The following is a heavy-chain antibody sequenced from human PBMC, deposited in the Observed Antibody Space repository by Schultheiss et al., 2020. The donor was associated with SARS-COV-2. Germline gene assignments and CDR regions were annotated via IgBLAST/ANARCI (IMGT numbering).Heavy chain of an antibody. CDR1: GYTFTSYD. D-gene: IGHD6-6*01. V-gene: IGHV1-8*01. J-gene: IGHJ6*03. CDR2: MNPNSGNT. Sequence: ASVKVSCKASGYTFTSYDINWVRQATGQGLEWMGWMNPNSGNTGYAQKFQGRVTMTRNTSISTAYMELSSLRSEDTAVYYCARGGRYSSSLYYYYMDVWGKGTTVTVSS. CDR3: ARGGRYSSSLYYYYMDV.